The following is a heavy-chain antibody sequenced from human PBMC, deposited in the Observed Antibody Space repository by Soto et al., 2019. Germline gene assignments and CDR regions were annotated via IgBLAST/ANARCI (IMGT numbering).Heavy chain of an antibody. Sequence: SETLSLTCIVSGGSISGYYWSWIRQSPWKGLEWIGYIYDSGTTNYNPSLRSRVTFSIDMSQNQFSLKLTSLTAADTAVYYCVRGYCSGGNCFNAYELWGQGTLVTV. J-gene: IGHJ3*01. D-gene: IGHD2-15*01. CDR1: GGSISGYY. V-gene: IGHV4-59*01. CDR3: VRGYCSGGNCFNAYEL. CDR2: IYDSGTT.